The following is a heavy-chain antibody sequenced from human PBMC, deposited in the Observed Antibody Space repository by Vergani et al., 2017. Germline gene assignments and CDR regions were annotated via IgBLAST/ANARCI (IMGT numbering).Heavy chain of an antibody. CDR3: ASYGSGRYLSYFDY. J-gene: IGHJ4*02. Sequence: QVQLQESGPGLVKPSQTLSLTCTVSGGSISSGGYYWSWIRQHPGKGLEWIGYIYYSGSTYYNPSLKSRVTISVDTSKNQFSLKLGTVTAADTAGYYCASYGSGRYLSYFDYWGQGTLVTVSS. CDR2: IYYSGST. D-gene: IGHD3-10*01. V-gene: IGHV4-31*03. CDR1: GGSISSGGYY.